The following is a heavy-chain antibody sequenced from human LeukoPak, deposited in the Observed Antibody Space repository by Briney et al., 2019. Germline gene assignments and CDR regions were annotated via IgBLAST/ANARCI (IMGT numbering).Heavy chain of an antibody. CDR1: GFTFNTYA. V-gene: IGHV3-23*01. CDR2: ISTSGAST. Sequence: GGSLRLSCSATGFTFNTYAMSWVRQAPGKGLEWVSAISTSGASTYYADSVKGRFTISRDNSKNTLYLQMNSLRAEDTAVYYCAKKYYYDSGSPFDYWGQGTLVTVSS. CDR3: AKKYYYDSGSPFDY. D-gene: IGHD3-10*01. J-gene: IGHJ4*02.